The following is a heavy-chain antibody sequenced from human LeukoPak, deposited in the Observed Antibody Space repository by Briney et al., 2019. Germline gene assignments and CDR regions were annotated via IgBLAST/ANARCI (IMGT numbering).Heavy chain of an antibody. J-gene: IGHJ4*02. CDR3: AKGHADSSGYYYFDS. Sequence: GGSLRLSCAVSGFTLSDFGMNWVRQAPGKGLEWVSGIRGNADTTYYADSVKGRFSIFRDNSKNMLYLQMNSLRVEDTAVYYCAKGHADSSGYYYFDSWGQGTLVTVPS. D-gene: IGHD3-22*01. CDR2: IRGNADTT. V-gene: IGHV3-23*01. CDR1: GFTLSDFG.